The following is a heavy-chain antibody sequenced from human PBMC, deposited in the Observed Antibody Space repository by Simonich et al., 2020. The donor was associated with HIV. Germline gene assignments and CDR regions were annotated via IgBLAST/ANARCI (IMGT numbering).Heavy chain of an antibody. D-gene: IGHD4-17*01. J-gene: IGHJ4*02. CDR2: INHSGRT. Sequence: QVQLQQWGAGLLKPSETLSLTCAVYGGSFSGYYWSWIRTPPGKGLEWIGEINHSGRTNYNPPLNSRVTISVDTSKNQFSLKLSSVTAADTAVYYCARRHPTTVTTPYFDYWGQGTLVTVSS. V-gene: IGHV4-34*01. CDR3: ARRHPTTVTTPYFDY. CDR1: GGSFSGYY.